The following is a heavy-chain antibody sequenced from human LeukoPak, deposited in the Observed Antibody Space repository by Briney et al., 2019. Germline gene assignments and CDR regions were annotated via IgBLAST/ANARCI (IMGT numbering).Heavy chain of an antibody. CDR2: IIPIFGTA. Sequence: ASVKVSCKASGGTFISYAISWVRQAPGQGLEWMGGIIPIFGTANYAQKLQGRVTMTTDTSTSTAYMELRSLRSDDTAVYYCARVEYSYDAFDIWGQGTMVTVSS. J-gene: IGHJ3*02. V-gene: IGHV1-69*05. CDR3: ARVEYSYDAFDI. D-gene: IGHD5-18*01. CDR1: GGTFISYA.